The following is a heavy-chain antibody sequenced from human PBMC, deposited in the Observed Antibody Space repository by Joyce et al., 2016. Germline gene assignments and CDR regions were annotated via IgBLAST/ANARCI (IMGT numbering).Heavy chain of an antibody. J-gene: IGHJ4*02. CDR1: GFTFSHYG. Sequence: QVQLVESGGGVVQPGRSLRLSCAASGFTFSHYGIHWIRQAPGKGLVWVAVISDIGDKKYFADSVKGRFTISRDNSQNTVYLQMDSLRAEDTAVYFCAKDGPNGGWYYFESWGQGTLVIVSS. CDR2: ISDIGDKK. CDR3: AKDGPNGGWYYFES. V-gene: IGHV3-30*18. D-gene: IGHD4-23*01.